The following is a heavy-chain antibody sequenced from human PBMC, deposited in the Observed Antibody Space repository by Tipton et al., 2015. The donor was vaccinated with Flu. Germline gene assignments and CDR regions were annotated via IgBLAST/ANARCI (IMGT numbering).Heavy chain of an antibody. D-gene: IGHD2-2*01. Sequence: SLRLSCAASGFTFSSYEMNWVRQAPGKGLEWVSYISSSGSTIYYADSVKGRFTISRDNAKNSLYLQMNSLRAEDTAVYYCAFWGRIVGVPAAIVGGYYYGLDVGGQGPTVPVSS. V-gene: IGHV3-48*03. CDR3: AFWGRIVGVPAAIVGGYYYGLDV. J-gene: IGHJ6*02. CDR2: ISSSGSTI. CDR1: GFTFSSYE.